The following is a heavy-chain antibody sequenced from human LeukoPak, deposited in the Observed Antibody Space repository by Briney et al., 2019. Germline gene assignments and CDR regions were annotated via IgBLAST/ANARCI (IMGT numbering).Heavy chain of an antibody. J-gene: IGHJ6*03. Sequence: GGSLRLSCAASGFTVSSNYMSWVRQAPGKGLEWVSLIYSGGTTYYADSVKGRFTISRDNSKNTLYLQMNSLRAEDTAVYYCAKGFVGATSYYYYYMDVWGKGTTVTVSS. CDR3: AKGFVGATSYYYYYMDV. D-gene: IGHD1-26*01. V-gene: IGHV3-53*01. CDR1: GFTVSSNY. CDR2: IYSGGTT.